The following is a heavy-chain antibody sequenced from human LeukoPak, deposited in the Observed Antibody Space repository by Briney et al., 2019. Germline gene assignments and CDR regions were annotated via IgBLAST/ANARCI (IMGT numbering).Heavy chain of an antibody. J-gene: IGHJ3*02. V-gene: IGHV3-21*01. D-gene: IGHD1-26*01. CDR1: GFTFSSYS. CDR3: ARDLREVDWWELPDAFDI. CDR2: ISSSSSYT. Sequence: GGSLRLSCAASGFTFSSYSMNWVRQAPGKGLEWVSSISSSSSYTYYADSVKGRFTISRDNAKNSLYLQMNSLRAEDTAVYYCARDLREVDWWELPDAFDIWGQGTMVTVSS.